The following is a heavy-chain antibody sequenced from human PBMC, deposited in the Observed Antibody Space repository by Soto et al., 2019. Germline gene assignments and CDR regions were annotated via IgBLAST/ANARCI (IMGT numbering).Heavy chain of an antibody. CDR3: ARNQYSGYDYWFDP. J-gene: IGHJ5*02. CDR1: GGSISIYY. V-gene: IGHV4-59*08. CDR2: IYYSGST. Sequence: PSETLSLTCTVSGGSISIYYLSWIRQPPGKGLEWIGYIYYSGSTSYNPSLKSRVTISVDTSKNQFSLKLSSVTAADTAVYYCARNQYSGYDYWFDPWGQGTLVTVSS. D-gene: IGHD5-12*01.